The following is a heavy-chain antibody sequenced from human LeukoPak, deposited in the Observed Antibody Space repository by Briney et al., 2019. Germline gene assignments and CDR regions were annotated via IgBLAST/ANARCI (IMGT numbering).Heavy chain of an antibody. Sequence: GGSLRLSCEGSRYSFDSYAMTWVRQAPGKGLEWVSSINGGGNITYSAESVKGRSTVSRDNSKNTLFLQMNSLRAEDTAVFYCAKRYGDSTGWFFDFWGQGSLVTVSS. CDR3: AKRYGDSTGWFFDF. V-gene: IGHV3-23*01. D-gene: IGHD6-13*01. CDR2: INGGGNIT. J-gene: IGHJ4*02. CDR1: RYSFDSYA.